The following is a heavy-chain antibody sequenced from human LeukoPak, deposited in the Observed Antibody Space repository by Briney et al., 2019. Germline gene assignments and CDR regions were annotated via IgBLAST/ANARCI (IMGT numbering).Heavy chain of an antibody. Sequence: ASVKVSCQASGYTFTGYYMHWVRQAPGQGREWMGWINTNSGGTNYAQKFQGRVTMTRDTSISTAYMELSRLRSDDTAVYYCARDQEAYGGIPDYWGQGTLVTVSS. CDR3: ARDQEAYGGIPDY. CDR1: GYTFTGYY. D-gene: IGHD4-23*01. J-gene: IGHJ4*02. CDR2: INTNSGGT. V-gene: IGHV1-2*02.